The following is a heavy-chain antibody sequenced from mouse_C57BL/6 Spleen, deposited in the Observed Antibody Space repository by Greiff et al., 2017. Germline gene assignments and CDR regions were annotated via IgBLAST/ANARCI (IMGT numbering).Heavy chain of an antibody. CDR2: ISDGGSYT. CDR3: ARDLRTQLGRCFDY. J-gene: IGHJ2*01. D-gene: IGHD4-1*02. V-gene: IGHV5-4*01. CDR1: GFTFSSYA. Sequence: EVKLVESGGGLVKPGGSLKLSCAASGFTFSSYAMSWVRQTPEKRLEWVATISDGGSYTYYPDNVQGRFTISRDNAKNNLYLQMSHLKSEDTAMYYCARDLRTQLGRCFDYWGQGTTLTVSS.